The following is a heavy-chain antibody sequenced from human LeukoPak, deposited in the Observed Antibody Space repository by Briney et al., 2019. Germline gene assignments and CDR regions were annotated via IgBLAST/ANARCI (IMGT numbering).Heavy chain of an antibody. CDR1: GYTFTGYY. Sequence: GASVKVSCKASGYTFTGYYMHWVRQAPGQGLEWMGRINPTSGGTNYAQKFQGRVTMTRDTSISTAYMELSRLRSDDTAVYYCATGIAVAGTMGYYYYYYMDVWGKGTTVTVSS. CDR2: INPTSGGT. J-gene: IGHJ6*03. CDR3: ATGIAVAGTMGYYYYYYMDV. D-gene: IGHD6-19*01. V-gene: IGHV1-2*06.